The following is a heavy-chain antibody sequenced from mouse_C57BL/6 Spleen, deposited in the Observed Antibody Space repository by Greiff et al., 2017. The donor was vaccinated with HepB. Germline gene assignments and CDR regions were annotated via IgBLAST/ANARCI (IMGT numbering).Heavy chain of an antibody. Sequence: QVQLQQPGAELVKPGASVKMSCKASGYTFTSYWITWVKQRPGQGLEWVGDICPGSGSTNYNEKLKSKATLTVDTTSSTAYMQLISMTSEDSAVYYCARYYYYGSNSWYFDVWGTGTTVTVSS. D-gene: IGHD1-1*01. CDR3: ARYYYYGSNSWYFDV. CDR2: ICPGSGST. V-gene: IGHV1-55*01. CDR1: GYTFTSYW. J-gene: IGHJ1*03.